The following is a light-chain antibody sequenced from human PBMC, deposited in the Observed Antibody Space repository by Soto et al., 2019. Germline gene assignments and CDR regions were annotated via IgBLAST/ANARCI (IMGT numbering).Light chain of an antibody. Sequence: ETVMTQSPATLSVSPGERVTLSCRASEGVGSSLAWYQQKPGQAPRVLIYGASTTAPGIPARFSRSGSGTEFTLTISSLQSEDSAVYHCQQYNDWPRTFGQGTKVDI. J-gene: IGKJ1*01. V-gene: IGKV3-15*01. CDR1: EGVGSS. CDR2: GAS. CDR3: QQYNDWPRT.